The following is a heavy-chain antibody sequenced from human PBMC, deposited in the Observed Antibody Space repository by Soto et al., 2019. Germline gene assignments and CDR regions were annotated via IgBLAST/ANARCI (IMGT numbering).Heavy chain of an antibody. Sequence: SVKVSCKASGGTFSIYAISWVLQAPLQWLDWMGGIIPIFGTANYAQKFQGRVTITADESTSTAYMELSSLRSEDTAVYYCAIPYYSNPFYYYYGMDVWGQGTTVTVSS. CDR3: AIPYYSNPFYYYYGMDV. CDR1: GGTFSIYA. V-gene: IGHV1-69*13. CDR2: IIPIFGTA. D-gene: IGHD4-4*01. J-gene: IGHJ6*02.